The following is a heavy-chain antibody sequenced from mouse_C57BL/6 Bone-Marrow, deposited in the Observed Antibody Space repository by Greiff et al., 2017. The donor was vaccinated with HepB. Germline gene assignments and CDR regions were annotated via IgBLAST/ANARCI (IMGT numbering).Heavy chain of an antibody. D-gene: IGHD1-1*01. CDR3: ARYYGSRDWYFDV. V-gene: IGHV1-26*01. J-gene: IGHJ1*03. Sequence: EVQLQQSGPELVKPGASVKISCKASGYTFTDYYMNWVKQSHGKSLEWIGDINPNNGGTSCNQKFKGKAPLTVDKSSSTAYMALRSLTSEDSAVYYCARYYGSRDWYFDVWGTGTTVTVSS. CDR1: GYTFTDYY. CDR2: INPNNGGT.